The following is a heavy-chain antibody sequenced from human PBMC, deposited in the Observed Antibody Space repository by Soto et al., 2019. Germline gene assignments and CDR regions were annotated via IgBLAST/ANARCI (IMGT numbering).Heavy chain of an antibody. V-gene: IGHV1-3*01. CDR1: GYTFTSYA. CDR2: INAGNGNT. CDR3: ASAVTTSSAFDI. J-gene: IGHJ3*02. D-gene: IGHD4-17*01. Sequence: ASVKVSCKASGYTFTSYAMHWVCQAPGQRLEWMGWINAGNGNTKYSQKFQGRVTITRDTSASTAYMELSSLRSEDTAVYYCASAVTTSSAFDIWGQGTMVTVSS.